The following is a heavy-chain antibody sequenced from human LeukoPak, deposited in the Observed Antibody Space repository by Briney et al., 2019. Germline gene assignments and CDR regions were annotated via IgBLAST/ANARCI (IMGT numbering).Heavy chain of an antibody. V-gene: IGHV3-23*01. J-gene: IGHJ4*02. CDR1: GFTFNNYA. CDR3: ARDYADYVGYFFFDY. D-gene: IGHD4-17*01. CDR2: ISGGGETT. Sequence: GGSLRLSCAASGFTFNNYAMNWVRQAPGKGLEWVSSISGGGETTYYADSAKGRFTISRDNSQNTLYLQMNSLRADDTAVYYCARDYADYVGYFFFDYWGQGTLVSVSS.